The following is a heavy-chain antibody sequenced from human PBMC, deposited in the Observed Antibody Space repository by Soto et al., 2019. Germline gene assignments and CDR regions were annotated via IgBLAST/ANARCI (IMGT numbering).Heavy chain of an antibody. Sequence: GGSLRLSCAASGFTFSSYAMSWVRQAPGKGLEWVSAISGSGGSTYYADSVKGRFTISRDNSKNTLYLQMNSLRAEDTAVYYCAKVGGSIYGDYGGYYLDYWGQGTLVTVSS. D-gene: IGHD4-17*01. CDR1: GFTFSSYA. CDR2: ISGSGGST. CDR3: AKVGGSIYGDYGGYYLDY. J-gene: IGHJ4*02. V-gene: IGHV3-23*01.